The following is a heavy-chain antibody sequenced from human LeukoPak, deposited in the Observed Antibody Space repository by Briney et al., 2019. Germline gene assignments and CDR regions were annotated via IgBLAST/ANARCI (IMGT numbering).Heavy chain of an antibody. V-gene: IGHV1-69*13. CDR2: IIPIFGTA. D-gene: IGHD2-2*03. CDR1: GGTFSSYA. Sequence: SVKVSCKASGGTFSSYAISWVRQAPGQGLEWMGGIIPIFGTANYAQKFQGRVTITADESTSTAYMELSSLRSEDTAVYYCASTTPGYCSSTSCYAAFDIWGQGTMVTVSS. J-gene: IGHJ3*02. CDR3: ASTTPGYCSSTSCYAAFDI.